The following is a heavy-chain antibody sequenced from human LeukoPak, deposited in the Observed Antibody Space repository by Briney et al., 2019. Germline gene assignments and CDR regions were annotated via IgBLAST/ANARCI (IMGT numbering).Heavy chain of an antibody. Sequence: GGSLRLSCAASGFTFSSYAMHWVRQAPGKGLEYVSAISSNGGSTYYANSVKGRFTISRDNSKNTLCLQMGILRAEDMAVYYCAAKSGYDLYWGQGTLVTVSS. J-gene: IGHJ4*02. D-gene: IGHD5-12*01. CDR3: AAKSGYDLY. CDR2: ISSNGGST. CDR1: GFTFSSYA. V-gene: IGHV3-64*01.